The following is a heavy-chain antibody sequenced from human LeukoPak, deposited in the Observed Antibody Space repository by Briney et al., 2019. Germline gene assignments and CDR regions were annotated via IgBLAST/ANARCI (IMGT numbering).Heavy chain of an antibody. CDR2: IYYRGST. CDR3: ARERSGSYYDY. V-gene: IGHV4-59*01. Sequence: SETLSLTCTVSGGSISSYYWSWIRQPPGKGXEWIGYIYYRGSTNYNPSLKSRVTISVDTSKNQFSLKLSSVTAADTAVYYCARERSGSYYDYWGQGTLVTVSS. CDR1: GGSISSYY. D-gene: IGHD1-26*01. J-gene: IGHJ4*02.